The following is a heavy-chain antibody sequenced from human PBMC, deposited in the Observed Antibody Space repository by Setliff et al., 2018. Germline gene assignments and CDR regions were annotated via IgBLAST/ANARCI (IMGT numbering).Heavy chain of an antibody. CDR3: ARSFSRSEKFLLDY. CDR2: IYIGGNI. V-gene: IGHV4-4*07. J-gene: IGHJ4*02. CDR1: GGSISSYY. D-gene: IGHD2-15*01. Sequence: SETLSLTCTVSGGSISSYYWSWIRQPAGKGLEWIGHIYIGGNINYNPSLKSRVTISMDTSKNQFSLKVNSVTAADTAVYYCARSFSRSEKFLLDYWGQGALVTVSS.